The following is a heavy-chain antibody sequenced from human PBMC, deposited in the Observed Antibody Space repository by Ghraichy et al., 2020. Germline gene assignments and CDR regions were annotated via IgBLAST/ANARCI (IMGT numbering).Heavy chain of an antibody. D-gene: IGHD3/OR15-3a*01. CDR3: ARYNTVLDAMDV. V-gene: IGHV2-70*11. Sequence: SGPTLVKPTQTLTLTCNFSGFSLNTYGICVSWVRQPPGRALEWLGRIDWDDEKYYTTSLKTRLTISKDTSRSQVVLTMTNMDPVDTATYYCARYNTVLDAMDVWGQGTPVNVSS. CDR1: GFSLNTYGIC. CDR2: IDWDDEK. J-gene: IGHJ6*02.